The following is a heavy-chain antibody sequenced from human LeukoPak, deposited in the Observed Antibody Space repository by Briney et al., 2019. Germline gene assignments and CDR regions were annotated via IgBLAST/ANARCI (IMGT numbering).Heavy chain of an antibody. CDR2: IRSKAHRYAT. CDR1: GFTFNGSA. V-gene: IGHV3-73*01. CDR3: TRRHYGDYVVDN. Sequence: GGSLRLSCATSGFTFNGSALHWLRQASGQGLKGFGRIRSKAHRYATAYAASVKGRFTVSRDDSKNMAYLQMNSLKTEDTAIYYCTRRHYGDYVVDNWGQGTLVTVSS. D-gene: IGHD4-17*01. J-gene: IGHJ4*02.